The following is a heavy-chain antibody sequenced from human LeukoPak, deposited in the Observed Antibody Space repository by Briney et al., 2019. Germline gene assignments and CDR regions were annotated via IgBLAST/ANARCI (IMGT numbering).Heavy chain of an antibody. CDR3: ARESQWSVDY. CDR2: ISSSGNNK. J-gene: IGHJ4*02. CDR1: GLTFSGYF. Sequence: NTGGSLRLSCAASGLTFSGYFMSWVRQAPGKGLEWISSISSSGNNKYYADSVKGRFTISRDNAKNSLYLQMNSLRAEDTAVYYCARESQWSVDYWGQGKLVTVSS. D-gene: IGHD2-15*01. V-gene: IGHV3-11*01.